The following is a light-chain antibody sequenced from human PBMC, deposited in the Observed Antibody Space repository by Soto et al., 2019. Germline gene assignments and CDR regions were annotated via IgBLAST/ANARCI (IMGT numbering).Light chain of an antibody. V-gene: IGLV2-23*01. CDR1: SSDVGSYNL. CDR3: RSYAGSSTLLYV. CDR2: EVS. J-gene: IGLJ1*01. Sequence: QSVLTQPASVSGSPGQSITISCTGTSSDVGSYNLVSWYQQHPGKAPKLMIYEVSKRPSGVSNRFSGSKSGSTASLTISGLQAEDEADYYCRSYAGSSTLLYVFGTGTKVTVL.